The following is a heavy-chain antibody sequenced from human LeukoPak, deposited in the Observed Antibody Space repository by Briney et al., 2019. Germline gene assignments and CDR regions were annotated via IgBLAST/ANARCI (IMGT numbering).Heavy chain of an antibody. Sequence: SETLSLTCTVSGGSVSSYYWSWIRQPPGKGLEWIGYIYYSGSTNYNPSLKSRVTISVDTSKNQFSLKLSSVTAADTAVYYCARGGSYRDGWFDPWGQGTLVTVSS. J-gene: IGHJ5*02. D-gene: IGHD1-26*01. V-gene: IGHV4-59*02. CDR2: IYYSGST. CDR1: GGSVSSYY. CDR3: ARGGSYRDGWFDP.